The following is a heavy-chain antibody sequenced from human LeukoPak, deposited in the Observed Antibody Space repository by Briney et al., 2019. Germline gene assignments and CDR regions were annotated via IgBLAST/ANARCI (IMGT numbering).Heavy chain of an antibody. CDR2: ISYDGSNK. J-gene: IGHJ4*02. Sequence: HSGGSLRLSCAASGFTFSSYGMHWVRQAPGKGLEWVAVISYDGSNKYYADSVKGRFTISRDNSKNTLYLQMNSLRAEDTAVYYCAKCLSGYPTPDYWGQGTLVTVSS. V-gene: IGHV3-30*18. D-gene: IGHD3-22*01. CDR3: AKCLSGYPTPDY. CDR1: GFTFSSYG.